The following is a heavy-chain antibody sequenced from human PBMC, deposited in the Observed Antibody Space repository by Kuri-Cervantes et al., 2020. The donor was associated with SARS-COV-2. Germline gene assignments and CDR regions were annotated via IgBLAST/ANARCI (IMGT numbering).Heavy chain of an antibody. D-gene: IGHD1-26*01. CDR3: ARLGGVVGSYYYMDV. V-gene: IGHV4-34*01. Sequence: GSLRLSCAVYVGSFSGYYWSWSRQPPGKGLEWIGEINHSGSTNYNPSLKSRVTISVDTSKNQFSLKLSSVTAADTAVYYCARLGGVVGSYYYMDVWGKGTTVTVSS. CDR2: INHSGST. J-gene: IGHJ6*03. CDR1: VGSFSGYY.